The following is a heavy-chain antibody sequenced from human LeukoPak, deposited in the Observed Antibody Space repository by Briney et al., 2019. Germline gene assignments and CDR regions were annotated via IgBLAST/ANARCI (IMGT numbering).Heavy chain of an antibody. CDR2: INPNSGGT. V-gene: IGHV1-2*02. Sequence: ASVEVSCKASGYTFTGYYMHWVRQAPGQGLEWMGWINPNSGGTNYAQKFQGRVTMTRDTSISTAYMELSRLRSDDTAVYYCARGLEANTAMASYYFDYWGQGTLVTVSS. J-gene: IGHJ4*02. CDR1: GYTFTGYY. D-gene: IGHD5-18*01. CDR3: ARGLEANTAMASYYFDY.